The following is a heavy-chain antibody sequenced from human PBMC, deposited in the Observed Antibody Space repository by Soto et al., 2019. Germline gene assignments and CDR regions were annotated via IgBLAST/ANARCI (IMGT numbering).Heavy chain of an antibody. CDR1: GFTYTRYI. Sequence: ESGGGLVKPGGSLRLSCAASGFTYTRYIMNWVRQAPGKGLEWVSSISSTTNYIYYGDSMKGRFTISRDNAKNSLYLEMNSLRAEDTAVYYCARESEDLTSNFDYWGQGTLVTVSS. J-gene: IGHJ4*02. V-gene: IGHV3-21*06. CDR2: ISSTTNYI. CDR3: ARESEDLTSNFDY.